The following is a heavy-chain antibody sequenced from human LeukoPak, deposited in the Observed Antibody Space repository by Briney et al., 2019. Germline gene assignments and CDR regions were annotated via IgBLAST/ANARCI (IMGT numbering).Heavy chain of an antibody. D-gene: IGHD4-11*01. CDR3: AISPFTVTNPEYYYYYYMDV. CDR1: GGTFSSYA. CDR2: IIPIFGTA. J-gene: IGHJ6*03. Sequence: GASVKVSCKASGGTFSSYAISWVRQAPGQGLEWMVGIIPIFGTANYAQKFQGRVTITTDESTSTAYMELSSLRSEDTAVYYCAISPFTVTNPEYYYYYYMDVWGKGTTVTVSS. V-gene: IGHV1-69*05.